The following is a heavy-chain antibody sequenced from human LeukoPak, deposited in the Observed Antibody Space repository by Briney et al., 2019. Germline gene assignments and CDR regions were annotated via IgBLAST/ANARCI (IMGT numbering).Heavy chain of an antibody. D-gene: IGHD4-23*01. CDR1: GGSFSGYY. CDR2: INHSGST. V-gene: IGHV4-34*01. Sequence: NPSETLSLTCAVYGGSFSGYYWSWIRQPPGKGLEWIGEINHSGSTNYNPSLKSRVTISVDTSKNQFSLKLSSVTAADTAVYYCARDNSVEDTAWWFDPWGQGTLVTVSS. CDR3: ARDNSVEDTAWWFDP. J-gene: IGHJ5*02.